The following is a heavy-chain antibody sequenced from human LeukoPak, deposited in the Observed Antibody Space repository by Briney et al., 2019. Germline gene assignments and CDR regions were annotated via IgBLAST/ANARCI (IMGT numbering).Heavy chain of an antibody. V-gene: IGHV1-8*01. CDR2: MNPNSGNT. D-gene: IGHD6-13*01. Sequence: ASVKVSCKASGYTFTNYDMSWVRQATGQGLEWMGWMNPNSGNTGYAQKFQGRVTMTRNTSISTAYMELSSLRSEDTAVYYCARAIAAAGSNWFDPWGQGTLVTVSS. J-gene: IGHJ5*02. CDR3: ARAIAAAGSNWFDP. CDR1: GYTFTNYD.